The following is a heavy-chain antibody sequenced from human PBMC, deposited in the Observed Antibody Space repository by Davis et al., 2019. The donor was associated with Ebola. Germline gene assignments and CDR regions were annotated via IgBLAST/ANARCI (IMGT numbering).Heavy chain of an antibody. V-gene: IGHV4-31*03. CDR1: GGSISSGGYY. Sequence: SETLSLTCTVSGGSISSGGYYWSWIRQHPGKGLEWIGYIYYSGSTYYNPSLKSRVTISVDTSKNQFSLKLSSVIAADTAVYYCARWGTVTTGWFDPWGQGTLVTVSS. CDR3: ARWGTVTTGWFDP. J-gene: IGHJ5*02. CDR2: IYYSGST. D-gene: IGHD4-11*01.